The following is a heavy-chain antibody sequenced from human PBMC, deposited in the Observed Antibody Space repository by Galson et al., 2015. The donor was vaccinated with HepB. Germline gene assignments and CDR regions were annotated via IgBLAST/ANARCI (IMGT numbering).Heavy chain of an antibody. D-gene: IGHD5-24*01. J-gene: IGHJ4*02. CDR2: ITSSSSNI. CDR1: GFTFGTYD. V-gene: IGHV3-21*01. CDR3: ARGWRWLQMYYFDY. Sequence: SLRLSCAASGFTFGTYDMNWVRQAPGKGLEWVSVITSSSSNIYYADSVKGRLTMSRDNAKNSLYLQMNSLRDDDTAVYYCARGWRWLQMYYFDYWGQGTLVTVSS.